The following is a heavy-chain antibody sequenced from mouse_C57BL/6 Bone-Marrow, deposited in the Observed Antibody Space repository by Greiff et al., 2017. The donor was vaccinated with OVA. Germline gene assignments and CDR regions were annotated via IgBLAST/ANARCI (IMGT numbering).Heavy chain of an antibody. Sequence: QVQLQQPGAELVKPGASVKMSCKASGYTFTNYWIGWAKQRPGHGLEWIGDIYPGGGYTNYNEKFKGKATLTADKSSSTAYMQFSSLTSEDSAIYYCARRGDYYYGPWYFDVWGTGTTVTVSS. CDR2: IYPGGGYT. CDR3: ARRGDYYYGPWYFDV. J-gene: IGHJ1*03. V-gene: IGHV1-63*01. D-gene: IGHD1-1*01. CDR1: GYTFTNYW.